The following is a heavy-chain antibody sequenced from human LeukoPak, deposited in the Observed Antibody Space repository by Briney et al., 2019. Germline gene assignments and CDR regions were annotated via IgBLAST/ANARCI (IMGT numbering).Heavy chain of an antibody. CDR2: IYHSGST. V-gene: IGHV4-38-2*01. J-gene: IGHJ6*03. CDR3: ARQHDSYYYYYIDV. CDR1: GYSISSGYY. Sequence: SETLSLTCAVSGYSISSGYYWGWIRPPPGRGLEWIGSIYHSGSTYYNPSLKSRVTISVDTSKNQFSLKLSSVTAADTAVYYCARQHDSYYYYYIDVWGSGTTVTVSS.